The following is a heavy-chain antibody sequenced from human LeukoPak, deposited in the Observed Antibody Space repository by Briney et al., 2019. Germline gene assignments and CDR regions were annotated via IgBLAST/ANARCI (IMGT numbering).Heavy chain of an antibody. CDR2: IRSKAYGGTT. CDR1: GFTFGDYA. CDR3: TLSAGETTAPYYYYGMDV. J-gene: IGHJ6*02. D-gene: IGHD1-1*01. V-gene: IGHV3-49*04. Sequence: GGSLRLSCTASGFTFGDYAMSWVRQAPGKGLEWVGFIRSKAYGGTTEYAASVKGRFTITRDDSKSIAYLQMNSLKTEDTAVYYCTLSAGETTAPYYYYGMDVWGQGTTVTVSS.